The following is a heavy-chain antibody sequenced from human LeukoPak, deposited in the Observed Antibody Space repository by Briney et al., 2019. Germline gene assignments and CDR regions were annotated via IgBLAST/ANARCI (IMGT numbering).Heavy chain of an antibody. J-gene: IGHJ4*02. D-gene: IGHD3-22*01. Sequence: ASVKVSCKASGGTFSSYVISWVRQAPGHGLEWMGGIIPIFGTANYAQKFQDRVTITADKSTSTAYMELSSLRSEDTAVYYCARAPETSYYDGSGLAPLDYWGQGTLVTVSS. V-gene: IGHV1-69*06. CDR1: GGTFSSYV. CDR3: ARAPETSYYDGSGLAPLDY. CDR2: IIPIFGTA.